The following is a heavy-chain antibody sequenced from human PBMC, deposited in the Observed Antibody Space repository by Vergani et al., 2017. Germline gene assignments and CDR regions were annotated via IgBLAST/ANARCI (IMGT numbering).Heavy chain of an antibody. Sequence: QVQLVQSGAEVKKPGSSVKVSCKASGGTFSSYAISWVRQAPGQGLEWMGGIIPIFGTANYAQKFQGRVTITADESTSTAYMELSSLRSEDTAVYYCASTKHDYGGKRRALYIWGQGKMVTVSS. D-gene: IGHD4-23*01. CDR3: ASTKHDYGGKRRALYI. J-gene: IGHJ3*02. CDR2: IIPIFGTA. V-gene: IGHV1-69*01. CDR1: GGTFSSYA.